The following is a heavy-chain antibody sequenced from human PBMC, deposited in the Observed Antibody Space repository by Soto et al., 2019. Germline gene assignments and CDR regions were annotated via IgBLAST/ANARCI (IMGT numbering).Heavy chain of an antibody. D-gene: IGHD3-16*01. V-gene: IGHV4-59*08. J-gene: IGHJ4*02. CDR3: ARVQSSDYDRPFAS. Sequence: SETLSLTCTVSGGSISTYYWSWIRQPPGKGLEWIGYVYYNGHTDYNPSLRSRVTISVDTSKNQFSLKLTSVTAADTAVYYCARVQSSDYDRPFASWGQGTLVTVSS. CDR2: VYYNGHT. CDR1: GGSISTYY.